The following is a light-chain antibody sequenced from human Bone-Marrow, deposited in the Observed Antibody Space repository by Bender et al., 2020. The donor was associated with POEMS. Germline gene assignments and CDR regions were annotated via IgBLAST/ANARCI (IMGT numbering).Light chain of an antibody. CDR3: SSWDDSLSGWV. J-gene: IGLJ3*02. CDR1: SSDVGHYNL. V-gene: IGLV2-23*01. Sequence: QSALTQPASVSGSPGQSITISCTGTSSDVGHYNLVSWHQQHPGKAPKFMIYEDTKRPSGASIRFSGSKSGGTASLAISDIQSEDEGDYYCSSWDDSLSGWVFGGGTKLTVL. CDR2: EDT.